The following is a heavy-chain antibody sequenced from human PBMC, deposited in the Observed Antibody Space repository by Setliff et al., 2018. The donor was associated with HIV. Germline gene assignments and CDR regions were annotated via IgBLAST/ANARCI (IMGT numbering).Heavy chain of an antibody. V-gene: IGHV4-4*08. CDR2: IYTSGST. Sequence: SETLSLTCTVSGGSISSYYWSWIRQPPGKGLEWIGCIYTSGSTDYYPSLKSRVTISVDTSKNQFSLKLSSVTAADTAVYYCARGGVLRYFDWAYWGQGTLVTVSS. CDR1: GGSISSYY. J-gene: IGHJ4*02. CDR3: ARGGVLRYFDWAY. D-gene: IGHD3-9*01.